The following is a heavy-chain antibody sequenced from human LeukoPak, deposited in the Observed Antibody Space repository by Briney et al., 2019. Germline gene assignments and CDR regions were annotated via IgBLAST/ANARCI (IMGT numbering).Heavy chain of an antibody. CDR2: ISAYNGNT. D-gene: IGHD2-2*01. V-gene: IGHV1-18*01. CDR1: GYTFTSYG. Sequence: ASVKVSCKASGYTFTSYGISWVRQAPGQGLKWMGWISAYNGNTNYAQKLQGRVTMTTDTSTSTAYMELRSLRSDDTAVYYCVRDDFDCSSTSCLDYWGQGTLVTVSS. J-gene: IGHJ4*02. CDR3: VRDDFDCSSTSCLDY.